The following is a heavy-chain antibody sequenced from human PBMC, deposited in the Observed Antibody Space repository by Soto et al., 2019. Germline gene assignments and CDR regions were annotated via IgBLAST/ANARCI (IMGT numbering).Heavy chain of an antibody. D-gene: IGHD2-15*01. CDR2: INPSGGST. V-gene: IGHV1-46*01. J-gene: IGHJ4*02. CDR1: GYTFTSYY. Sequence: QVQLVQSGAEVKKPGASVKVSCKASGYTFTSYYMHWVRQAPGQGLEWMGIINPSGGSTSYAQKFQGRVTMTRDTSTSTVYMALSSLRSEDTAVYYCARESKGIVVVVAATALGYWGQGTLVTVSS. CDR3: ARESKGIVVVVAATALGY.